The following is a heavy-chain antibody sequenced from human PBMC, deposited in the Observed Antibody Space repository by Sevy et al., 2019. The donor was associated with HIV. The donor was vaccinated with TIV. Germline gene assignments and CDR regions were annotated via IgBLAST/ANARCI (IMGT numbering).Heavy chain of an antibody. CDR1: GFTFGDYC. V-gene: IGHV3-49*04. J-gene: IGHJ4*02. D-gene: IGHD6-13*01. CDR3: TRWKAAQSILDY. CDR2: LKSEGYGGTV. Sequence: GESLKISCTASGFTFGDYCMSWVRQAPGKGLEWVAFLKSEGYGGTVDHAASVRGRFVISRDDSKTIAYLQMNDLKTEDTGVYYCTRWKAAQSILDYWGQGALVTVSS.